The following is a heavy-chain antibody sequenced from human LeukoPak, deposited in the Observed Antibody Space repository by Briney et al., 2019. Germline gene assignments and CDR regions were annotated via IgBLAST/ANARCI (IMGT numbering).Heavy chain of an antibody. CDR1: GFTFSDYY. CDR3: AKGLIMVRGVIITDDAFDI. Sequence: EGSLRLSCAASGFTFSDYYMSWIRQAPGKGLEWVSYISSSGSTIYYADSVKGRFTISRDNAKNTLYLQMNSLRAEDTAVYYCAKGLIMVRGVIITDDAFDIWGQGTMVTVS. J-gene: IGHJ3*02. CDR2: ISSSGSTI. V-gene: IGHV3-11*01. D-gene: IGHD3-10*01.